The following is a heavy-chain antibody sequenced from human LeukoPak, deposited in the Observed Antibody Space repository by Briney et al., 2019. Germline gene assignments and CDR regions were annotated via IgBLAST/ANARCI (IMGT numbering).Heavy chain of an antibody. D-gene: IGHD3-22*01. CDR2: ISWNSGSI. V-gene: IGHV3-9*01. J-gene: IGHJ4*02. Sequence: PGGSLRLSCAVSGFTFDDYAMHWVRQAPGKGLEWVSGISWNSGSIGYADSVKGRFTISRDNAKNSLYLQMNSLRAEDTALYYCAKGPYDSSGYYPVYFDYWGQGTLVTVSS. CDR1: GFTFDDYA. CDR3: AKGPYDSSGYYPVYFDY.